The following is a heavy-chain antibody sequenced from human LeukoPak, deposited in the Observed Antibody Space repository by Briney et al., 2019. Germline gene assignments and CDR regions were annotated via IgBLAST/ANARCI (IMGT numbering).Heavy chain of an antibody. Sequence: PGGSLRLSCAASGFTFSSYAMSWVRQAPGKGLEWVSAISGSGGGTYYADSVKGRFTISRDNSKNTLYLQMNSLRAEDTAVYYCAKGIAAAGAFDYWGQGTLVTVSS. CDR1: GFTFSSYA. J-gene: IGHJ4*02. V-gene: IGHV3-23*01. D-gene: IGHD6-13*01. CDR3: AKGIAAAGAFDY. CDR2: ISGSGGGT.